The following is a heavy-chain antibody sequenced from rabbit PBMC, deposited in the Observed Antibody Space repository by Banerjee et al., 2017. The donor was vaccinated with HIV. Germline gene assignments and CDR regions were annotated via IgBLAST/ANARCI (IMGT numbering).Heavy chain of an antibody. CDR1: GFSFSNKA. CDR3: VRDRANIGGDYGPYYFDL. Sequence: QEQLVESGGGLVKPEGSLKLSCTASGFSFSNKAVMCWVRQAPGKGLEWIGYIDPVFGSTYYASWVNGRFTISSHNAQNTLYLQLNSLTAADTATYFCVRDRANIGGDYGPYYFDLWGPGTLVTVS. D-gene: IGHD2-1*01. CDR2: IDPVFGST. J-gene: IGHJ4*01. V-gene: IGHV1S47*01.